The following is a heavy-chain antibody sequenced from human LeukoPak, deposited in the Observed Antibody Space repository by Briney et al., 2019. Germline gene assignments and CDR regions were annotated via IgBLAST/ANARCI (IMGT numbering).Heavy chain of an antibody. CDR1: GDTVSTNSGV. CDR3: ARRWNSGNFWY. Sequence: SQTLSLTCAISGDTVSTNSGVWNWIRQSPSRGLEWLGRTYYRSKWYDYYAVAVRSRITINPDTSKNQFSLQLTSVTPEDTAVYYCARRWNSGNFWYWGQGTLVTVSS. V-gene: IGHV6-1*01. CDR2: TYYRSKWYD. J-gene: IGHJ4*02. D-gene: IGHD1-26*01.